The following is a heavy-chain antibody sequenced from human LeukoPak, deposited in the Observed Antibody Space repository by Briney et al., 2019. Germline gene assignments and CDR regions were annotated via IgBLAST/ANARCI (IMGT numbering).Heavy chain of an antibody. J-gene: IGHJ4*02. Sequence: SQTLALTCTVCGGSISSGCYYWSWIRQPAGKGLEWIGRNYTSGSTNYKPSLQSRVTLSVGTSQNQFALKLSSLTAADTAVYHCARGSGTGDCSSTSCHTGRYYFDYWGQGTLVTVSS. CDR3: ARGSGTGDCSSTSCHTGRYYFDY. CDR1: GGSISSGCYY. CDR2: NYTSGST. D-gene: IGHD2-2*02. V-gene: IGHV4-61*02.